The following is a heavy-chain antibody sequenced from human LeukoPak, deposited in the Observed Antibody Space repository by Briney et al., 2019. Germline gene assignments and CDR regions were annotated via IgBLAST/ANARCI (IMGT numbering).Heavy chain of an antibody. CDR1: GYTLTELS. D-gene: IGHD6-6*01. V-gene: IGHV1-46*01. Sequence: ASVKVSCKVSGYTLTELSMHWVRQAPGQGLEWMGIINPSGGSTSYAQKFQGRVTMTRDTSTSTVYMELSSLRSEDTAVYYCARGFSSSHDAFDIWGQGTMVTVSS. CDR2: INPSGGST. CDR3: ARGFSSSHDAFDI. J-gene: IGHJ3*02.